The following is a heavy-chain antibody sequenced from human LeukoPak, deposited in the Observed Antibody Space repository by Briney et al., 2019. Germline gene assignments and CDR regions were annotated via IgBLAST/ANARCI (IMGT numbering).Heavy chain of an antibody. J-gene: IGHJ4*02. CDR2: ISYDGSNK. Sequence: GGSLRLSCAASGFTFSSYAMHWVRQAPGKGLEWVAVISYDGSNKYYADSVKGRFTISRDNSKNTLYLQMNSLRAEDTAVYYCARDSLYGSRSYYPPDYWGQGTLVTVSS. CDR3: ARDSLYGSRSYYPPDY. CDR1: GFTFSSYA. D-gene: IGHD3-10*01. V-gene: IGHV3-30*04.